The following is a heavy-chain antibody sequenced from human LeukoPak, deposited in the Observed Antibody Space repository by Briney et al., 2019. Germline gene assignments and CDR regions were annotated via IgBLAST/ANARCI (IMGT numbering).Heavy chain of an antibody. CDR1: GFTFSSYA. D-gene: IGHD6-19*01. Sequence: PGGSLRLSCAASGFTFSSYAMTWVRQAPGKGLEWVSAISGSGGNTYYADSVKGRFTFSRDNSKNMLYLQMNSLRAEDTAVYYCAKRLRAVAAIDYWGQGTLVTVSS. J-gene: IGHJ4*02. CDR2: ISGSGGNT. CDR3: AKRLRAVAAIDY. V-gene: IGHV3-23*01.